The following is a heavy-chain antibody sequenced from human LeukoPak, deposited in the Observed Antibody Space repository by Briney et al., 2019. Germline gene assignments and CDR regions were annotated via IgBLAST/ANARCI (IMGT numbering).Heavy chain of an antibody. Sequence: PGGSLRLSCAASGFTFSNAWMSWVRQAPGKGLEWVGRIKSKTDGGTTDYAAPVKGRFTISRDDSKNTLYLQMNSLKTEDTAVYYCTTVYEDTAMEPGNYFDYWGQGTLVTVSS. CDR1: GFTFSNAW. D-gene: IGHD5-18*01. J-gene: IGHJ4*02. V-gene: IGHV3-15*01. CDR3: TTVYEDTAMEPGNYFDY. CDR2: IKSKTDGGTT.